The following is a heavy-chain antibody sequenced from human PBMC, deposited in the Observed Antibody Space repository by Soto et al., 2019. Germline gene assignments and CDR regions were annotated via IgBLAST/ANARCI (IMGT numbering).Heavy chain of an antibody. CDR2: ISYDGSNK. J-gene: IGHJ4*02. V-gene: IGHV3-30*03. Sequence: GGSLRLSCAASGFTFSSYGMHWVRQAPGKGLEWVAVISYDGSNKYYADSVKGRFTISRDNSKNTLYLQMNSLRAEDTAVYFCATLGIAAAGYRNNFDYWGQGTLVTVSS. CDR1: GFTFSSYG. D-gene: IGHD6-13*01. CDR3: ATLGIAAAGYRNNFDY.